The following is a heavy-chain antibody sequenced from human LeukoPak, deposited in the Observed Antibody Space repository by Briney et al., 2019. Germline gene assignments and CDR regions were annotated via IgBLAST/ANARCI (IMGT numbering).Heavy chain of an antibody. V-gene: IGHV4-39*07. D-gene: IGHD3-9*01. Sequence: SSETLSLTCIVSGGSISSSSYYWSWIRQPPGKGLEWIGEINHSGSTNYNPSLKSRVTISVDTSKNQFSLKLSSVTAADTAVYYCARVAAWFYYYYMDVWGKGTTVTVSS. J-gene: IGHJ6*03. CDR1: GGSISSSSYY. CDR2: INHSGST. CDR3: ARVAAWFYYYYMDV.